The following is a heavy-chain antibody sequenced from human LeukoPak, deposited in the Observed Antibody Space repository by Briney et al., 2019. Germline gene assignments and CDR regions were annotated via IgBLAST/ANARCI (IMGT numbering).Heavy chain of an antibody. Sequence: PSETLSLTCPVYGGSFSGYYWSWIRQPPGKGLEWIGEINQSGSTNYNPSLKSRVTISVDTSKNQFSLKLSSVTAADTAVYYCARLIVVVPAAIRYFDYWGQGTLVTVSS. V-gene: IGHV4-34*01. D-gene: IGHD2-2*01. CDR3: ARLIVVVPAAIRYFDY. CDR2: INQSGST. J-gene: IGHJ4*02. CDR1: GGSFSGYY.